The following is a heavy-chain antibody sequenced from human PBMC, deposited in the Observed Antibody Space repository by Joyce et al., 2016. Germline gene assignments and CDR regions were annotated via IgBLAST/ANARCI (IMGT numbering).Heavy chain of an antibody. J-gene: IGHJ4*02. D-gene: IGHD3-3*01. CDR1: GYTFTDYY. Sequence: QVQLVQSGAEVKKPGASVQVSCKASGYTFTDYYMHWVRQAPGQGLEWMGCINPNSGGTNYAQKFQGRVTMTRDTSVSTAYMELSRLRSDDTAVYYCARGGYYGPYYFDFWGQGTLVTVSS. V-gene: IGHV1-2*02. CDR3: ARGGYYGPYYFDF. CDR2: INPNSGGT.